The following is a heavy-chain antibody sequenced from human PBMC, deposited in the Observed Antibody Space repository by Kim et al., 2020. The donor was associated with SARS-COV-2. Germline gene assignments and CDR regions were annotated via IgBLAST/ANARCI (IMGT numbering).Heavy chain of an antibody. CDR3: ARDDGVGANWYFDL. Sequence: GGSLRLSCAASGFTFSSYSMNWVRQAPGKGLEWVSYISSSSSTIYYADSVKGRFTISRDNAKNSLYLQMNSLRAEDTAVYYCARDDGVGANWYFDLWGRGTLVTVSS. CDR1: GFTFSSYS. D-gene: IGHD1-26*01. J-gene: IGHJ2*01. V-gene: IGHV3-48*04. CDR2: ISSSSSTI.